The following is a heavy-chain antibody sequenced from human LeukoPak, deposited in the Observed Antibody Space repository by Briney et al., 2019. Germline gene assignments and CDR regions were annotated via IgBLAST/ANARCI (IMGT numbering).Heavy chain of an antibody. J-gene: IGHJ6*02. CDR2: IYYSGST. V-gene: IGHV4-31*03. Sequence: SETLSLTCTVSGGSISSGGYSWSWIRQHPGKGLEWIGYIYYSGSTYYNPSLKSRVTISVDTSKNQFSLKLSSVTAADTAVYYCARADYDILTGYQYGMDVWGQGTTVTVSS. D-gene: IGHD3-9*01. CDR3: ARADYDILTGYQYGMDV. CDR1: GGSISSGGYS.